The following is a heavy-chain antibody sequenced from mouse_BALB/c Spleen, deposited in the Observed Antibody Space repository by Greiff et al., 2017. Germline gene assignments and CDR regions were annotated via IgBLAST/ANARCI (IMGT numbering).Heavy chain of an antibody. Sequence: EVKLMESGGGLVKPGGSLKLSFAASGFTFSSYAMSWVRQSPEKRLEWVAEISSGGSYTYYPDTVTGRFTISRDNAKNTLYLEMSSLRSEDTAMYYCTRGYYGIDWYFDVWGAGTTVTVSS. CDR3: TRGYYGIDWYFDV. D-gene: IGHD1-1*01. CDR1: GFTFSSYA. J-gene: IGHJ1*01. CDR2: ISSGGSYT. V-gene: IGHV5-9-4*01.